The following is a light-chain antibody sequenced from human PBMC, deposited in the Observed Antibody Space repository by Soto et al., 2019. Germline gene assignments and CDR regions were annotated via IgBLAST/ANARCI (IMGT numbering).Light chain of an antibody. J-gene: IGKJ1*01. V-gene: IGKV3-15*01. CDR1: QNVNRS. Sequence: EIVVTQSPATLSVSPGDRATLSCTASQNVNRSLAWYQQKPGQTPRLLIYDASSRAAGIPDRFNGGVSGTEFTLPISSLQSEDFALYFCQQYDTWWTFGQGTRV. CDR2: DAS. CDR3: QQYDTWWT.